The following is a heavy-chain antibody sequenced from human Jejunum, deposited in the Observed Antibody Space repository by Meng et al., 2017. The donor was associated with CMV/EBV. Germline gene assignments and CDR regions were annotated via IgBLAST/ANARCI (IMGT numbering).Heavy chain of an antibody. Sequence: SGFDLDDFAMHWVRQVPGKGLGWVSSISWNSDRIDYAGPVKGRFTISRDNAKNSLYVQMNSLKPEDTALYFCAKDVGAYAGSETWGQGTTVTVSS. D-gene: IGHD4-23*01. CDR3: AKDVGAYAGSET. J-gene: IGHJ6*02. V-gene: IGHV3-9*01. CDR2: ISWNSDRI. CDR1: GFDLDDFA.